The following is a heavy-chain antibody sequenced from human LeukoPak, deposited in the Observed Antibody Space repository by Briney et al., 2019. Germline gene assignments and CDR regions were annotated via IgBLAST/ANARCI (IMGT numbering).Heavy chain of an antibody. Sequence: PGGSLRLSCAASGFTVSSNYMSWVRRAPGKGLEWVSVIYSGGSTYYADSVKGRFTISRDNSENALYLQMNSLRAEDTAVYYCARKEDLDYWGQGTLVTVSS. D-gene: IGHD2-15*01. J-gene: IGHJ4*02. CDR3: ARKEDLDY. CDR2: IYSGGST. V-gene: IGHV3-53*01. CDR1: GFTVSSNY.